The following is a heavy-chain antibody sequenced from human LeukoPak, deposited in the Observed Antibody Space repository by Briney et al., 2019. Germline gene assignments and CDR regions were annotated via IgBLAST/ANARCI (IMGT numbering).Heavy chain of an antibody. J-gene: IGHJ4*02. Sequence: GASVKVSCKTSGYTFTTFGINWVRQAPGQGLEWMGWISPYNGNTNYAQKLQGRVTMTTDTSTNTAYMELRSLRSDDTAVCYCARDKGRAYSYGYVDYWGQGTLVTVS. D-gene: IGHD5-18*01. CDR1: GYTFTTFG. CDR2: ISPYNGNT. V-gene: IGHV1-18*01. CDR3: ARDKGRAYSYGYVDY.